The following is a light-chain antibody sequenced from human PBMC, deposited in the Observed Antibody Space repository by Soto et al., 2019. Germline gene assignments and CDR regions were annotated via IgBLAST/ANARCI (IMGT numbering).Light chain of an antibody. CDR3: QQYGSLPQT. CDR2: GAS. J-gene: IGKJ1*01. V-gene: IGKV3-20*01. CDR1: QSVSRNY. Sequence: FKQSPGTLSLSPGDRATRSCRASQSVSRNYVAWYQPKPGEPPRLLIYGASSRATGIPDRFSGSGSGTDFTLTISRLEPEDVEVYYCQQYGSLPQTFGQGTKVDI.